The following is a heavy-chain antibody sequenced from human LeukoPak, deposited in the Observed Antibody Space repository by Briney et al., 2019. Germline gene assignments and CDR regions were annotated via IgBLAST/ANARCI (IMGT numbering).Heavy chain of an antibody. CDR2: IIPIFGTA. CDR3: ARPPAAAGILWDDY. Sequence: SVKVSCKASGGTFSSYAISWVRQAPGQGLEWMGGIIPIFGTANYAQKFQGRVTITADKSTSTAYMELSSLRSEDTAVYYCARPPAAAGILWDDYWGQGTLVTVSS. D-gene: IGHD6-13*01. J-gene: IGHJ4*02. CDR1: GGTFSSYA. V-gene: IGHV1-69*06.